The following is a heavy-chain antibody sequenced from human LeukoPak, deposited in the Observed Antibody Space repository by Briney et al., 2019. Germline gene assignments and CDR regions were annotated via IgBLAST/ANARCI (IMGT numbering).Heavy chain of an antibody. CDR3: ARDFYCSRTSCYAPSFDY. V-gene: IGHV3-33*01. CDR1: GFTFSSYG. J-gene: IGHJ4*02. Sequence: GGSLRLSCAASGFTFSSYGMHWVRQAPGKGLEWVALIGYDGTNEYCADSVKGRFTISRDNSKNTLYLQMKSLIAEDTAVYYCARDFYCSRTSCYAPSFDYWGQGTLVTVSS. CDR2: IGYDGTNE. D-gene: IGHD2-2*01.